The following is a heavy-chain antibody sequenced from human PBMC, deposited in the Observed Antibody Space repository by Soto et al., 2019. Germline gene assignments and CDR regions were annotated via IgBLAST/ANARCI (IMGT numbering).Heavy chain of an antibody. V-gene: IGHV4-31*03. CDR3: ARDFGYCSSTSCYFWFDP. CDR2: IYYSGST. CDR1: GGSISSGGYY. J-gene: IGHJ5*02. Sequence: SETLSLTCTVSGGSISSGGYYWSWIRQHPEKGLEWIGYIYYSGSTYYNPSLKSRVTISVDTSKNQFSLKLSSVTAADTAVYYCARDFGYCSSTSCYFWFDPWGQGTLVTVSS. D-gene: IGHD2-2*01.